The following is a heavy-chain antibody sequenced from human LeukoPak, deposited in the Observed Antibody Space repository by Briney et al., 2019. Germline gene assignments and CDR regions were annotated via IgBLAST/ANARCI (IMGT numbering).Heavy chain of an antibody. CDR3: ARDSGTTGEVKFDP. Sequence: PSETLSLTCAVYGGSISSYYWSWIRQPPGKGLEWIGYIYYSGSTNYNPSLKSRVTISVDTSKNKFSLKLSSVTAADTAVYYCARDSGTTGEVKFDPWGQGTLVTVSS. J-gene: IGHJ5*02. D-gene: IGHD3-10*01. V-gene: IGHV4-59*12. CDR2: IYYSGST. CDR1: GGSISSYY.